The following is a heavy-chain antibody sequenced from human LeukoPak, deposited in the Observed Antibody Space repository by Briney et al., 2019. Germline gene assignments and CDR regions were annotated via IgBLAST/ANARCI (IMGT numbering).Heavy chain of an antibody. J-gene: IGHJ4*02. Sequence: PSETLSLTCTVSGGSVSSSSYYWGWIRQPPGKGLEWIGSVSYSGSTNYNPSLKSRVTISVDTSKNQFSLKLSSVTAADTAVYYCARHLPITGTRLYYFGYWGQGTLVTVSS. CDR3: ARHLPITGTRLYYFGY. D-gene: IGHD1-20*01. CDR1: GGSVSSSSYY. V-gene: IGHV4-39*07. CDR2: VSYSGST.